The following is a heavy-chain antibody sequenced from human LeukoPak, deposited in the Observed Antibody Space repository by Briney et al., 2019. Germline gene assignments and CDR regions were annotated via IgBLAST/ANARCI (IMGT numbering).Heavy chain of an antibody. CDR1: GGSISSYY. CDR2: IYYSGST. V-gene: IGHV4-59*01. Sequence: SETLSLTCTVSGGSISSYYWSWIRQPPGKGLEWIGYIYYSGSTNYNPSLKSRVTISVDTSKNQFSLKLSSVTAADTAVYYCARVEEGYGSGRRENYYYYYMDVWGKGTTVTVSS. J-gene: IGHJ6*03. D-gene: IGHD3-10*01. CDR3: ARVEEGYGSGRRENYYYYYMDV.